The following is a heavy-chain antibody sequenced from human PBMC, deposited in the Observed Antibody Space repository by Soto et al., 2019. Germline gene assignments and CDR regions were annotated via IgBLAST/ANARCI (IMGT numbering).Heavy chain of an antibody. CDR3: AKVIRADSTSSNFYYYSGLDV. J-gene: IGHJ6*02. CDR1: GFTFRTYG. V-gene: IGHV3-30*18. CDR2: ISNTGINK. Sequence: QVQLMESGGGVVQPGRSLRLSCAASGFTFRTYGMHWVRQAPGKGLEWLAVISNTGINKYYADSVKGRFTISRDNSRDTLFLQMNSLRGEDTAIYYCAKVIRADSTSSNFYYYSGLDVWGQGTTVTVSS. D-gene: IGHD6-6*01.